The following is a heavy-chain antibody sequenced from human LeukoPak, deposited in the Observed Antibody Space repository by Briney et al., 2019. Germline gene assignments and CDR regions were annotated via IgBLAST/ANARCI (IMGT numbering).Heavy chain of an antibody. CDR3: ARAKTGTTPADV. J-gene: IGHJ6*02. V-gene: IGHV3-33*01. D-gene: IGHD1-1*01. Sequence: GGSLRLSCAASGFTFSSYGMHWVRQAPGKGLEWVAVIWYDGSNKYYADSVKGRFTISRDNSKNTLYLQMNSLRAEDTAVYYCARAKTGTTPADVWGQGTTVTVSS. CDR1: GFTFSSYG. CDR2: IWYDGSNK.